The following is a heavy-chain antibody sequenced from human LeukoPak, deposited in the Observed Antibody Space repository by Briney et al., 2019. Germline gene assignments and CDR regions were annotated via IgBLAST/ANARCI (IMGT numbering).Heavy chain of an antibody. CDR2: INPNRGGT. CDR1: GYTFTCYY. Sequence: ASAKVSCKASGYTFTCYYMHWLRQAPAQGLEGMGWINPNRGGTNSALRVQGRVTKTRDTSISTAYMELSRLRSDDTAVYYCAREREDRDCSSTSCYIDWFDPWGQGTLVTVSS. V-gene: IGHV1-2*02. J-gene: IGHJ5*02. CDR3: AREREDRDCSSTSCYIDWFDP. D-gene: IGHD2-2*02.